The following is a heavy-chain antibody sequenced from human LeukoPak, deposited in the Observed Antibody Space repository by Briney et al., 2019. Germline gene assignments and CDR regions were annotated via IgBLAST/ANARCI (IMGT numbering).Heavy chain of an antibody. CDR2: ISWDSGNT. J-gene: IGHJ1*01. CDR1: GFTFNDYA. Sequence: GSLRLSCAASGFTFNDYAMHWVRQAPGKGLEWVSLISWDSGNTYYADSVKGRFTISRDNSKNSLSLQMNSLRAEDTALYYCAKGPGAAVGKRYIQHWGRGTLVTVSS. D-gene: IGHD6-13*01. V-gene: IGHV3-43D*03. CDR3: AKGPGAAVGKRYIQH.